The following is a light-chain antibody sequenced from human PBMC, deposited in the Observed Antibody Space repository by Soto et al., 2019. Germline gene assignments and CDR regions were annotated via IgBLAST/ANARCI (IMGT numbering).Light chain of an antibody. Sequence: DIQRTQSPSTLSGYVGDRVTITCRASQTISSWLAWYQQKPGKAPKLLIYKASTLKSGVPSRFSAMGSGTEFTLTISSLQPDDLSTYYGQHYKSYSEAFAQWTK. CDR3: QHYKSYSEA. CDR1: QTISSW. J-gene: IGKJ1*01. CDR2: KAS. V-gene: IGKV1-5*03.